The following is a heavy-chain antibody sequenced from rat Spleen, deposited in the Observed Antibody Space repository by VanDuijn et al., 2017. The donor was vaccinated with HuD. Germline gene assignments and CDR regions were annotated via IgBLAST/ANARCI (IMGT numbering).Heavy chain of an antibody. Sequence: QVQLKEAGPGLVQPSQTLSLTCPVSGFSLISYAVNWVRQPPGKGLEWVGAIWKGGSTDYNSALKSRLSISRDTSKSQVFLKMDSLQTEDTAMYFCARWKYTTDWFAYWGHGTLVTVSS. J-gene: IGHJ3*01. D-gene: IGHD1-6*01. V-gene: IGHV2-15*01. CDR3: ARWKYTTDWFAY. CDR1: GFSLISYA. CDR2: IWKGGST.